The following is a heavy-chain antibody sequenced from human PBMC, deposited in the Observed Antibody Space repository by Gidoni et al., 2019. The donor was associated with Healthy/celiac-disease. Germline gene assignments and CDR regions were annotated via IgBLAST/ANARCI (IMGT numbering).Heavy chain of an antibody. CDR2: RSYEGSNK. CDR1: GFTFSSYA. V-gene: IGHV3-30-3*01. CDR3: ARDPYSSGWYYYFDY. J-gene: IGHJ4*02. Sequence: QVQLLESVGGVVPPGRPLRLSCAAPGFTFSSYAMHWVRQAPGKGLEWVAVRSYEGSNKYYADSVKGRFTISRDNSKNTLYLQMNSLRAEDTAVYYCARDPYSSGWYYYFDYWGQGTLVTVSS. D-gene: IGHD6-19*01.